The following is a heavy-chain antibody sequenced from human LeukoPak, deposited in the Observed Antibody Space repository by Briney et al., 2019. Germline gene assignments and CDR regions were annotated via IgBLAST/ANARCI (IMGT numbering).Heavy chain of an antibody. CDR3: ARDQGIYSSDSDFYYFDY. V-gene: IGHV4-39*07. D-gene: IGHD3-22*01. Sequence: SETLSLACTVSGGSISSSSYYWGWIRQPPGKGLEWIGSIYYSGSTYYNPFLKSRVTMSLDMSKNQFSLKLSSVTAADTAVYYCARDQGIYSSDSDFYYFDYWSQGTLVTVSS. CDR2: IYYSGST. J-gene: IGHJ4*02. CDR1: GGSISSSSYY.